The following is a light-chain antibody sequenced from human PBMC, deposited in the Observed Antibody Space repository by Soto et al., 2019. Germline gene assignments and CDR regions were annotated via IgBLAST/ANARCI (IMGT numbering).Light chain of an antibody. J-gene: IGKJ4*01. CDR2: DTS. V-gene: IGKV3D-15*01. Sequence: EVVMTQSPATLSVSPGEGATLSCRASQGIGDTFAWYQHKPGQTPRHLIYDTSTRATVVPARFSGSRSGTEVPRTINSLQSEVFSVDYCQRDNNGQLTCGGGTKVESK. CDR3: QRDNNGQLT. CDR1: QGIGDT.